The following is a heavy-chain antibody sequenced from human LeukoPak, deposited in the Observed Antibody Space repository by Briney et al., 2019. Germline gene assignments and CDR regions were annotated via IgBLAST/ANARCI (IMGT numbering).Heavy chain of an antibody. Sequence: SQTLSLTCTVSGGSISSGSYYWSWIRQPAGKGLEWIGRIYTSGSTNYNPSLKSRVTISVDTSKNQFSLKLSSVTAADTAVYHCAKNGQSGFSFDPWGQGTQVTVSS. CDR1: GGSISSGSYY. CDR3: AKNGQSGFSFDP. D-gene: IGHD5-12*01. CDR2: IYTSGST. J-gene: IGHJ5*01. V-gene: IGHV4-61*02.